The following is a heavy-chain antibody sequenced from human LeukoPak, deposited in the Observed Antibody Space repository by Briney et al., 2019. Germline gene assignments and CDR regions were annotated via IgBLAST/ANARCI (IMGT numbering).Heavy chain of an antibody. CDR1: LLTVSTNH. CDR2: SYSGAGT. CDR3: TKSGPPDPY. Sequence: GGSLRLSCAASLLTVSTNHMSWVRQAPGEGLEWVSVSYSGAGTNYADSVKGRFTISMDNSKNTLYLKITSLRAEDTAMYQCTKSGPPDPYWGQGTMVTVSS. V-gene: IGHV3-53*01. J-gene: IGHJ3*01.